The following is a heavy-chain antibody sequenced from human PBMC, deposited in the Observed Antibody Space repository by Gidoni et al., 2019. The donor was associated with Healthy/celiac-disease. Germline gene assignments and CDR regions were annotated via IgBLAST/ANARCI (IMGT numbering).Heavy chain of an antibody. J-gene: IGHJ6*02. CDR2: IYHSGST. Sequence: QVQLQESGPGLVKPSETLSLTCAVSGYSISSGYYWGWIRQPPGKGLEWIGSIYHSGSTYYNPSRKSRVTISVDTSKNQFSLKLSSVTAADTAVYYCASYDSRWLASYYYYGMDVWGQGTTVTVSS. V-gene: IGHV4-38-2*01. CDR1: GYSISSGYY. D-gene: IGHD6-19*01. CDR3: ASYDSRWLASYYYYGMDV.